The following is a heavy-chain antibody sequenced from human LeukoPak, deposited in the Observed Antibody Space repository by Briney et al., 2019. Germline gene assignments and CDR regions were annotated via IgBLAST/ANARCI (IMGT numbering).Heavy chain of an antibody. Sequence: ASVKVSCKASGGTFSSYAISWVRQAPGQRLEWMGWINAGNGNTKYSQKFQGRVTITRDTSASTAYMELSSLRSEDTAVYYCARDLRGVISYWGQGTLVTVSS. CDR3: ARDLRGVISY. V-gene: IGHV1-3*01. J-gene: IGHJ4*02. CDR1: GGTFSSYA. D-gene: IGHD3-10*01. CDR2: INAGNGNT.